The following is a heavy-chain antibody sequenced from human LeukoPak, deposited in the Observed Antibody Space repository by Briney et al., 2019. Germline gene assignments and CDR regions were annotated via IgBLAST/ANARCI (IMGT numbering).Heavy chain of an antibody. J-gene: IGHJ5*02. V-gene: IGHV4-30-2*01. CDR2: IYHTGST. D-gene: IGHD2-2*01. Sequence: SETLSLTCAVSVGSISSGLYSWSWIRQPLGKGLEWIGYIYHTGSTYYNPSLKSRVTISVDTSKNQFSLRLSSVTAADTAVYYCARLQYCSGTSCYWFDPWGQGNLVTVSS. CDR1: VGSISSGLYS. CDR3: ARLQYCSGTSCYWFDP.